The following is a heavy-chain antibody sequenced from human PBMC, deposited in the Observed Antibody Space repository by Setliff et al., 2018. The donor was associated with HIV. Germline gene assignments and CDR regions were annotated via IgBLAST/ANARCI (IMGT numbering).Heavy chain of an antibody. CDR1: GSTFSTLW. V-gene: IGHV3-15*01. CDR2: IKSKPDGETT. Sequence: PGGSLRLSCVASGSTFSTLWMSWVRQAPGKGLEWVGLIKSKPDGETTDYAAPVKGRFTISRDDSKNTLYLQMSNLKTDDTAVYYCSTDIPYTGGGTFHIWGQGTMVT. CDR3: STDIPYTGGGTFHI. D-gene: IGHD3-16*01. J-gene: IGHJ3*02.